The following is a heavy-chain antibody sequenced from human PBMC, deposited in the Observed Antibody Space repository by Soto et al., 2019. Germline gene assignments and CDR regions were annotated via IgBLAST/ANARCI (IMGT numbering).Heavy chain of an antibody. J-gene: IGHJ4*02. CDR2: IYYSGNT. CDR3: ARKSRNAYYFDY. CDR1: GGSINDADYY. Sequence: QVQLQESGPGLVKPSQTLSLTCTVSGGSINDADYYWTWIRQPPGKGLEWIGYIYYSGNTYYNPSLKTRVTISLDKSTNQFSLSLRSVTAADPAVYYCARKSRNAYYFDYWGQGALVTVSS. D-gene: IGHD2-2*01. V-gene: IGHV4-30-4*01.